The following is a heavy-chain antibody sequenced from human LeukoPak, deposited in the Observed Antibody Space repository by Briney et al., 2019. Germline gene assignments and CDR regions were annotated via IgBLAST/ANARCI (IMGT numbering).Heavy chain of an antibody. CDR1: GGSISSGGYY. J-gene: IGHJ5*02. Sequence: PSETLSLTCTVSGGSISSGGYYWSWIRQHPGKGLEWIGYIYYSGSTYYNPSLRSRVTISVDTSKNQFSLKLSSVTAADTAVYYCARDVYGDYDNNWFDPWRQGTLVTVSS. D-gene: IGHD4-17*01. CDR3: ARDVYGDYDNNWFDP. V-gene: IGHV4-31*03. CDR2: IYYSGST.